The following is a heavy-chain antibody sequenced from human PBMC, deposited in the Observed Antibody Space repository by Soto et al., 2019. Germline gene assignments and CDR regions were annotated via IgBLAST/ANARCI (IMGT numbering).Heavy chain of an antibody. CDR1: GFTFTSYA. CDR2: VSRGGST. V-gene: IGHV3-23*01. CDR3: AKRRGAGGQFDY. Sequence: PGGSLRLSCAASGFTFTSYAMGWVRQAPGKGLECVSVVSRGGSTHYADSVTGRFIVSRDNSKNTVSLQMNSLRADDTAVYYCAKRRGAGGQFDYWGQGALVTVSS. D-gene: IGHD2-15*01. J-gene: IGHJ4*02.